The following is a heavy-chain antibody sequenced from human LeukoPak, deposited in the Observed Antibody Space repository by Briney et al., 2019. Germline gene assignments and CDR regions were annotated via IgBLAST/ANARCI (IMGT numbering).Heavy chain of an antibody. J-gene: IGHJ4*02. V-gene: IGHV4-4*09. CDR1: GGSISSYY. D-gene: IGHD1-26*01. CDR3: ARQGYSGSYELDY. CDR2: IYTSGST. Sequence: SETLSLTCTVSGGSISSYYWSWIRQPPGKGLEWIGYIYTSGSTNYNPSLKSRVTISVDTSKNQFSLKLSSVTAADTAVYYCARQGYSGSYELDYWGQGTLVTVSS.